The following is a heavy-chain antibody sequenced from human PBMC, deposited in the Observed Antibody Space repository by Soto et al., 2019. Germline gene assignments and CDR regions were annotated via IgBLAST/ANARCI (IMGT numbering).Heavy chain of an antibody. CDR3: AKDLDIVVVPAAMPVY. V-gene: IGHV3-30*18. CDR2: ISYDGSNK. J-gene: IGHJ4*02. CDR1: GFTFSSSG. D-gene: IGHD2-2*01. Sequence: QVQLVESGGGVVQPGRSLRLSCAASGFTFSSSGMHWVRQAPGKGLEWVAVISYDGSNKYYADSVKGRFTISRDNSKNTLYLQRNSLRAEDTAVYYCAKDLDIVVVPAAMPVYWGQGPLVTVSS.